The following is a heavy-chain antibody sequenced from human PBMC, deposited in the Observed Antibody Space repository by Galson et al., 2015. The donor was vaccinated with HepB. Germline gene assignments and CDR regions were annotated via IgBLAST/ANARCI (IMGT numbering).Heavy chain of an antibody. CDR2: ISARSTKT. CDR1: GLTFSSYA. CDR3: AKEAAYCGGVCYSLVDF. J-gene: IGHJ4*02. V-gene: IGHV3-23*01. D-gene: IGHD2-21*02. Sequence: SLRLSCAASGLTFSSYAMSWVRQAPGKGLEWVSVISARSTKTYYADSVKGRFTISRDNSKNKLYLQMNSLRAEDTAIYYCAKEAAYCGGVCYSLVDFWGQGTLVTVSS.